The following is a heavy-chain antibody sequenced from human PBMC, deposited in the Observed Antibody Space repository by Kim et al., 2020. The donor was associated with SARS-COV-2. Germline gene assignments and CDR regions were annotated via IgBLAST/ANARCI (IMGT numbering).Heavy chain of an antibody. CDR3: GRDLRSSTWAIDY. Sequence: GGSLRLSCAASGFTFRNYWMYWARQAPGKGLVWVSRIGTDATSSSYADSVTGRFTISRDDAKNTLYLQMNSLRAEDTAVYYCGRDLRSSTWAIDYWGQGTLVTISS. D-gene: IGHD2-2*01. CDR2: IGTDATSS. CDR1: GFTFRNYW. V-gene: IGHV3-74*01. J-gene: IGHJ4*02.